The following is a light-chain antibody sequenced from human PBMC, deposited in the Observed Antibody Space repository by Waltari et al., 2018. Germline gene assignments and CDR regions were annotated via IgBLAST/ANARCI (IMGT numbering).Light chain of an antibody. V-gene: IGKV3-20*01. Sequence: DIVLTPSPGPLSLSPGNRATLPCRASQSVSNNFLAWYQQRPGQTPRLLIYSSSSRATGIPGRFSGSGSGTDFTLTITRLEPEDAAVYYCQQFHTSPRTFGGGTKVEVK. CDR1: QSVSNNF. J-gene: IGKJ4*01. CDR3: QQFHTSPRT. CDR2: SSS.